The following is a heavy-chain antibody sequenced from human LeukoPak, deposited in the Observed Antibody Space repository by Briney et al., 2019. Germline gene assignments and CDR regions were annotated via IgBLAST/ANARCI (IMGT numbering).Heavy chain of an antibody. J-gene: IGHJ4*02. CDR2: IYYSGST. V-gene: IGHV4-39*07. CDR3: ARAGYSSELEVDYYFDY. Sequence: PSETLSLTCTVSGGSISSSSYYWGWIRQPPGKGLEWIGSIYYSGSTYYNPSLKSRVTISVDTSKNQFSLKLSSVTAADTAVYYCARAGYSSELEVDYYFDYWGQGTLVTVSS. CDR1: GGSISSSSYY. D-gene: IGHD6-25*01.